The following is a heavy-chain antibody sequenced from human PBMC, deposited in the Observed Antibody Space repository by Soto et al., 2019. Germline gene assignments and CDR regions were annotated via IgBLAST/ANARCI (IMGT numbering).Heavy chain of an antibody. CDR1: GYSFTSFW. CDR2: IYPGDSDT. V-gene: IGHV5-51*01. CDR3: ARSGDGVVVVAATLPYYGMDV. D-gene: IGHD2-15*01. J-gene: IGHJ6*02. Sequence: GESLKISCKGSGYSFTSFWIGWVRQMPGKGLEWMGIIYPGDSDTRYSPSFQGQVTISADKSISTAYLQWSSLKASDTAMYYCARSGDGVVVVAATLPYYGMDVWGQGTTVT.